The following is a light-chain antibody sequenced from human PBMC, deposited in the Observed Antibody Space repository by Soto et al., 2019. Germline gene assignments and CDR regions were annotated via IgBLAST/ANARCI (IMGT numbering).Light chain of an antibody. Sequence: SYELTQPPTVSVAPGKTARITCGGDNVGSKSVHWYQQRPGQAPVLVIYYDTDRPSGIPERFSGSNSGNTATLTISRVEAGDEAGYYCHVWHSSSDVVFGGGTKLTVL. J-gene: IGLJ2*01. CDR2: YDT. CDR1: NVGSKS. V-gene: IGLV3-21*04. CDR3: HVWHSSSDVV.